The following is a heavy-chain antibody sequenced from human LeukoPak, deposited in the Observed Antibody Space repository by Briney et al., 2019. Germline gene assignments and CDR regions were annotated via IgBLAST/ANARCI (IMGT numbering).Heavy chain of an antibody. CDR2: ISGSGNSV. CDR3: TRDGLSFSRARFDP. D-gene: IGHD3-3*01. V-gene: IGHV3-11*01. CDR1: GFSFSDYY. Sequence: PGGSLRLSCAASGFSFSDYYMNWVRQAPGKGLEWLSFISGSGNSVYYAHSVKGRFTISRDNANNSVHLQMNSLRADDTAIYYCTRDGLSFSRARFDPWGRGTLVTVSS. J-gene: IGHJ5*02.